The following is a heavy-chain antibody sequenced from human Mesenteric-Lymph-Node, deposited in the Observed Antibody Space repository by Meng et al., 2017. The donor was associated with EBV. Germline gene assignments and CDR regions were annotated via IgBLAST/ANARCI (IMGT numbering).Heavy chain of an antibody. D-gene: IGHD2-21*02. Sequence: QITLKESGPTLVKPTQTLTLTCTFSGFSLRSSGVGVGWIRQPPGKALEWLALIYWDDDKRYSPSLKSRLTITKDTSKDQVVLTMTNMDPVDTATYFCAYDINFQMAVTFDHWGQGTLVTVSS. J-gene: IGHJ4*02. V-gene: IGHV2-5*02. CDR1: GFSLRSSGVG. CDR3: AYDINFQMAVTFDH. CDR2: IYWDDDK.